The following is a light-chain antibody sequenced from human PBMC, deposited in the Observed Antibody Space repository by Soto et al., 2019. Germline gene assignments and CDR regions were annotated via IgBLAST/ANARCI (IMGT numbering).Light chain of an antibody. CDR2: EVN. J-gene: IGLJ6*01. CDR3: CSFPQGNTF. V-gene: IGLV2-23*02. Sequence: QSVLTQPASVSGSPGQSITISCTGTSSDVGSYNNLVSWYQQHPGKAPKAMIYEVNKRPSGVSNRFSGSKSGNTASLTISGLQAEDEADYYCCSFPQGNTFFG. CDR1: SSDVGSYNNL.